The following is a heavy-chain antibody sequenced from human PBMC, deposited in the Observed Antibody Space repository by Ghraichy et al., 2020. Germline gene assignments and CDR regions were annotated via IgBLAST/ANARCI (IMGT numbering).Heavy chain of an antibody. J-gene: IGHJ4*02. D-gene: IGHD3-10*01. Sequence: GESLNISCKGSGYSFTSYWIGWVRQMPGKGLEWMGIIYPGDSDTRYSPSFQGQVTISADKSISTAYLQWSSLKASDTAMYYCARRDGWMVRGQEPGFDYWGQGTLVTVSS. CDR2: IYPGDSDT. CDR1: GYSFTSYW. CDR3: ARRDGWMVRGQEPGFDY. V-gene: IGHV5-51*01.